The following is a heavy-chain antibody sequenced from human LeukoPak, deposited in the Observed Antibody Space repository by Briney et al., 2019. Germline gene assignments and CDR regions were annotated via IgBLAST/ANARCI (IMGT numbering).Heavy chain of an antibody. CDR1: GFTFSSYA. D-gene: IGHD6-19*01. V-gene: IGHV3-64D*06. CDR2: ISSNGGST. J-gene: IGHJ4*02. Sequence: GGSLRLSCAASGFTFSSYAMSWVRQAPGKGLEYVSAISSNGGSTYYADSVKGRFTISRDNSKNTLYLQMTSLRTEDTAVYYCVKGGGCGWYGDYWGQGTLVTVSS. CDR3: VKGGGCGWYGDY.